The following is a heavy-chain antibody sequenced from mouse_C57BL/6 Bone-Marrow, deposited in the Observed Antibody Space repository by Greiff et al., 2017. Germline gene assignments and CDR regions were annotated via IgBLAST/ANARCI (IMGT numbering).Heavy chain of an antibody. CDR1: GFNIKDDY. Sequence: EVQLQQSGAELVRPGASVKLSCTASGFNIKDDYIHWVQQRPEQGLEWIGWIDPEIGDTEYASKFQGMATITLDTSSNTACLQLSSLPSEDTAVYYCSSFDGNYFDLWGQGTPRTVAS. CDR2: IDPEIGDT. CDR3: SSFDGNYFDL. V-gene: IGHV14-4*01. D-gene: IGHD2-3*01. J-gene: IGHJ2*01.